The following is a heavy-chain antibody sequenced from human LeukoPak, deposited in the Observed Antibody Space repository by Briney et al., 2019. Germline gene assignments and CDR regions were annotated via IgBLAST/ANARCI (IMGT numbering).Heavy chain of an antibody. J-gene: IGHJ4*02. CDR1: GYIFGSYY. D-gene: IGHD6-19*01. Sequence: ASVKVSCKASGYIFGSYYIHWVRQAPGQGLEWMAIINPRGGGTSYAQRFQGRVTVTRDTSTSTVYMELSSLRSEDPAVFYCARDPGGSAGPYYLDFWGQGTLVTVSS. CDR3: ARDPGGSAGPYYLDF. CDR2: INPRGGGT. V-gene: IGHV1-46*01.